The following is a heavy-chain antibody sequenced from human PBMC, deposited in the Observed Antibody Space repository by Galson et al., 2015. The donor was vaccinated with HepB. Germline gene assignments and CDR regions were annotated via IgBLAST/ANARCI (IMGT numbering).Heavy chain of an antibody. CDR1: GFTFSSYA. CDR3: AKAPAHAMIVVVFDY. J-gene: IGHJ4*02. D-gene: IGHD3-22*01. CDR2: ISYDGSNK. V-gene: IGHV3-30-3*01. Sequence: SLRLSCAASGFTFSSYAMHWVRQAPGKGLEWVAVISYDGSNKYYADSVKGRFTISRDNSKNTLYLQMNSLRAEDTAVYYCAKAPAHAMIVVVFDYWGQGTLVTVSS.